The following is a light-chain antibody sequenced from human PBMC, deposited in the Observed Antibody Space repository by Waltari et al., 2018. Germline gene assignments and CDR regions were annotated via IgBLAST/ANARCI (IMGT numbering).Light chain of an antibody. Sequence: QSALTQPASVSGSPGQSITISCTGTRSNIGAHDFVSWFQQNPGHAPKLIISEANKRPAGVSYRFSGSKSGNTASLTVSGRQTEDEADYYCCSYAGESRVVFGGGTKLTVL. CDR3: CSYAGESRVV. CDR2: EAN. J-gene: IGLJ2*01. V-gene: IGLV2-23*01. CDR1: RSNIGAHDF.